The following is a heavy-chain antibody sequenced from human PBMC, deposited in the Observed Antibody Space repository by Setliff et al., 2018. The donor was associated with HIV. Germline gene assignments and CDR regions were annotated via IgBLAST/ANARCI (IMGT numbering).Heavy chain of an antibody. CDR2: IHPSTGNT. CDR1: GYTFTSYY. V-gene: IGHV1-46*01. Sequence: ASVKVSCKASGYTFTSYYMHWVRQAPGQGLEWMGLIHPSTGNTYYTQKFQGRVTWTRDTSTSTVYMELSSLGSEDTAVYYCARDSSTGWFSADYWGQGTLVTVSS. D-gene: IGHD6-19*01. CDR3: ARDSSTGWFSADY. J-gene: IGHJ4*02.